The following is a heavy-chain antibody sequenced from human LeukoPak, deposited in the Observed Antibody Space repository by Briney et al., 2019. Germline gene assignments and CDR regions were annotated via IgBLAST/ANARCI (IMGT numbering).Heavy chain of an antibody. Sequence: SETLSLTCTVSGGSIGSYYWSWIRQPPGKGLEWIGYIYYSGSTNYNPSLKSRVTISVDTSKNQFSLKLSSVTAADTAVYYCARGLPMVDYWGQGTLVTVSS. J-gene: IGHJ4*02. CDR2: IYYSGST. D-gene: IGHD3-10*01. V-gene: IGHV4-59*01. CDR3: ARGLPMVDY. CDR1: GGSIGSYY.